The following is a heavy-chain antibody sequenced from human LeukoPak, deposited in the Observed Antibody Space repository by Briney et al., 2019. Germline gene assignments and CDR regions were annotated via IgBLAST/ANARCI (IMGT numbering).Heavy chain of an antibody. CDR2: VNPNRGNT. V-gene: IGHV1-8*01. Sequence: GASVTVSYKASGHTYTIYDINWVRQAPGQGLEWMGRVNPNRGNTGYAQKFQGIFTMTRNTSISTAYMELNSLSSEDTAVYYCARKRRSIFGVVSYYYMDVWGKGTTVTVSS. CDR1: GHTYTIYD. J-gene: IGHJ6*03. CDR3: ARKRRSIFGVVSYYYMDV. D-gene: IGHD3-3*01.